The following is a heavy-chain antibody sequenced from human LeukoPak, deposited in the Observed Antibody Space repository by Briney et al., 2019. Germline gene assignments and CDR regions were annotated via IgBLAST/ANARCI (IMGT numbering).Heavy chain of an antibody. CDR3: ARVDSGSYLGYFDC. CDR1: GYTFTSYG. Sequence: GASVKVSCKASGYTFTSYGISWVRQAPGQGLEWMGWISAYNGNTKYAQKLQGRVTMTTDTSTSTAYMELRSLRSDDTAVYYCARVDSGSYLGYFDCWGQGTLVTVSS. J-gene: IGHJ4*02. V-gene: IGHV1-18*01. D-gene: IGHD1-26*01. CDR2: ISAYNGNT.